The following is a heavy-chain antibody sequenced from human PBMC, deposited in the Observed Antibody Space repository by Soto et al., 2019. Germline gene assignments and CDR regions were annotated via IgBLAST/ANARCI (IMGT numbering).Heavy chain of an antibody. CDR3: ARRFWSGYYEPYYYGVDV. Sequence: QVQLVQSGAEVKKPGASVKVSCKASGYTFTSYGVSWVRQAPGQGLEWMGWTSAYNGNTDYAQKLQGRVTMTTDTSTSTAYMELRSLRSDDTAVYYCARRFWSGYYEPYYYGVDVWGQGTTVTVSS. V-gene: IGHV1-18*04. CDR2: TSAYNGNT. D-gene: IGHD3-3*01. CDR1: GYTFTSYG. J-gene: IGHJ6*02.